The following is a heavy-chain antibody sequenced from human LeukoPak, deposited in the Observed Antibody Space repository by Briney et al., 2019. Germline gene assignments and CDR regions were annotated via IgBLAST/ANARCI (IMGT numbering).Heavy chain of an antibody. CDR1: GATFSSYA. V-gene: IGHV1-69*13. J-gene: IGHJ5*02. Sequence: GASVKVSRKASGATFSSYAISWVRQAPGQGLEWMGGIIPIFGTANYAQKFQGRVTITADESTSTAYMGLSSLRSQDTAVYYCARGPLWFRELHNWFDPWGQGTLVTVSS. CDR3: ARGPLWFRELHNWFDP. CDR2: IIPIFGTA. D-gene: IGHD3-10*01.